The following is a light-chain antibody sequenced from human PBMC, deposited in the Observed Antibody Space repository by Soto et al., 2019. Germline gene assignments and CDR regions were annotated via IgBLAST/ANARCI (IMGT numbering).Light chain of an antibody. V-gene: IGKV3-20*01. CDR3: QQYGGSPRT. CDR2: GAS. Sequence: EIVLTQSPDTLSLSPGERATLSCRASQSVSNNYLAWYQQKPGQAPRLLIYGASGRATGIPDRFSGSGSGTDFTLTISRLEPEDFAVYYCQQYGGSPRTFGQGTKVEVK. CDR1: QSVSNNY. J-gene: IGKJ1*01.